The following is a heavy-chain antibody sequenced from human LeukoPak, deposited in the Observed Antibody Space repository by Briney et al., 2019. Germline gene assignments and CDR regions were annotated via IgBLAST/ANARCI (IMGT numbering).Heavy chain of an antibody. CDR3: ARHRGYCGSTSCRTEWYY. Sequence: SETLSLTCAVYGGAFSGYYWSWIRQPPGKGLEWIGEINHSGSTNYNPSLKSRVTISVDTSKNQFSLKLSSVTAADTAVYYCARHRGYCGSTSCRTEWYYWGQGTLVTVSS. D-gene: IGHD2-2*01. CDR2: INHSGST. CDR1: GGAFSGYY. J-gene: IGHJ4*02. V-gene: IGHV4-34*01.